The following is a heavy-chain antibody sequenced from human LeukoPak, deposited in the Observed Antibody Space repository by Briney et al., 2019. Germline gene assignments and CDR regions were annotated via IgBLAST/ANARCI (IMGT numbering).Heavy chain of an antibody. J-gene: IGHJ4*02. V-gene: IGHV1-3*01. CDR1: GYTFTSYA. CDR3: ASWTGEYGSGSYYGLYFDY. D-gene: IGHD3-10*01. Sequence: ASVKVSCKASGYTFTSYAMHWVRQAPGQRLEWMGWINAGNGNTKYSQKFQGRVTITRDTSASTAYMELSSLRSEDTTVYYCASWTGEYGSGSYYGLYFDYWGQGTLVTVSS. CDR2: INAGNGNT.